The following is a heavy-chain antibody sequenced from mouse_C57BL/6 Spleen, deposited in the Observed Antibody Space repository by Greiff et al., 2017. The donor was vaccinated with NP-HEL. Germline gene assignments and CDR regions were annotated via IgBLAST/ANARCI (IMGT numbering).Heavy chain of an antibody. CDR1: GYSITSGYY. V-gene: IGHV3-6*01. CDR3: ARDRITTVVATPLDY. Sequence: EVKVEESGPGLVKPSQSLSLTCSVTGYSITSGYYWNWIRQFPGNKLEWMGYISYDGSNNYNPSLKNRISITRDTSKNQFFLKLNSVTTEDTATYYCARDRITTVVATPLDYWGQGTTLTVSS. D-gene: IGHD1-1*01. CDR2: ISYDGSN. J-gene: IGHJ2*01.